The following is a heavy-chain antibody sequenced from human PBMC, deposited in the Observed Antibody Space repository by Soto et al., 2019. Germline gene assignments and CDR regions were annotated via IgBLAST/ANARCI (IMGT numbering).Heavy chain of an antibody. D-gene: IGHD6-19*01. CDR3: ARHIAVSGTRAFDF. V-gene: IGHV4-4*02. Sequence: QVQLQESGPGLMKPSGTLSLTCAVSGGSISTNWWSWVRQPPGKGLEWIGEIYHSGRTNYNPSLENRVTMSVDNSQNRLSLILNSVTAVDTAVYYCARHIAVSGTRAFDFWGQGTLVTVSS. CDR2: IYHSGRT. J-gene: IGHJ4*02. CDR1: GGSISTNW.